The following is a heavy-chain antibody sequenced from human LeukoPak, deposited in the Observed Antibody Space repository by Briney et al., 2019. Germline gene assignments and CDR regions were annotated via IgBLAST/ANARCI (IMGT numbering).Heavy chain of an antibody. J-gene: IGHJ5*02. CDR1: GGSISSYY. D-gene: IGHD1-26*01. CDR2: IYYSGST. CDR3: AMGELLYGGSFDP. V-gene: IGHV4-59*01. Sequence: SETLSLTCTVSGGSISSYYWSWIRQPPGKGLEWIGYIYYSGSTNYNPSLKSRVTISVDTSKNQFSLKLSSVTAADTAVYYCAMGELLYGGSFDPWGQGTLVTVSS.